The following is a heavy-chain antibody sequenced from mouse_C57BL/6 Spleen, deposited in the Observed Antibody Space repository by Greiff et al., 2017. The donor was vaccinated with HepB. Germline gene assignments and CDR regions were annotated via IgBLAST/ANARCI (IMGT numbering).Heavy chain of an antibody. V-gene: IGHV1-69*01. CDR1: GYTFTSYW. CDR2: IDPSDSYT. Sequence: VQLQQPGAELVMPGASVKLSCKASGYTFTSYWMHWVKQRPGQGLEWIGEIDPSDSYTNYNQKFKGKSTVTVDKSSSTAYMQLSSLTSEDSAVYYCARGGDRDYWGQGTTLTVSS. D-gene: IGHD3-3*01. J-gene: IGHJ2*01. CDR3: ARGGDRDY.